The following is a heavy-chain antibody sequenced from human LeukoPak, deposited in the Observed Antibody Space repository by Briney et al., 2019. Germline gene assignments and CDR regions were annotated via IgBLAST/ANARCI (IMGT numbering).Heavy chain of an antibody. D-gene: IGHD5-24*01. V-gene: IGHV3-53*01. Sequence: PGGSLRLSCAASGFTVSSNYMSWVRQAPGKGLEWVSVIYSGGSIYYADSAKGRFTISRDNSKNTLYLQMNSLRAEDTAVYYCARDRDGSFDYWGQGTLVTVSS. CDR1: GFTVSSNY. CDR3: ARDRDGSFDY. J-gene: IGHJ4*02. CDR2: IYSGGSI.